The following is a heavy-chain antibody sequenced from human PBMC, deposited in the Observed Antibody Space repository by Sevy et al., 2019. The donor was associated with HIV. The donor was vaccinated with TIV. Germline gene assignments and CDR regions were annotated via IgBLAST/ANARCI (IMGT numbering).Heavy chain of an antibody. CDR2: INPNSGGT. V-gene: IGHV1-2*02. CDR1: GYTFTGYY. Sequence: ASVKVSCKASGYTFTGYYIHWVRQAPGQGLEWMGWINPNSGGTKYAQKFQGRVTITRDTTISTVYMEVSRLRSDDTAVFYFARDPGDCSSTTCYPSMDVWGQGTTVIVSS. D-gene: IGHD2-2*01. CDR3: ARDPGDCSSTTCYPSMDV. J-gene: IGHJ6*02.